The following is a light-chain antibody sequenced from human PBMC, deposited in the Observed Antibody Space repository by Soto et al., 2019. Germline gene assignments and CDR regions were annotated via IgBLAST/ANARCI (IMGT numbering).Light chain of an antibody. CDR2: DAS. Sequence: EIVLTQSPATLSLSPGERATLSCRASQSVSSYLAWYQQKPGQAPSLLIYDASNRATGIPARFSGSGSGTDCTFTINSLEPEDFAVYYCQQRSNWPPYTFGQGTKLEIK. CDR1: QSVSSY. CDR3: QQRSNWPPYT. J-gene: IGKJ2*01. V-gene: IGKV3-11*01.